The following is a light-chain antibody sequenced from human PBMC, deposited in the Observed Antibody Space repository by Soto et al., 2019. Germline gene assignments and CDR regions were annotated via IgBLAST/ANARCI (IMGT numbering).Light chain of an antibody. CDR1: HSVIRRY. Sequence: EIVLTQSPGTLSLSPEETSILCCTASHSVIRRYFAWYQHKPAQAPRLLIYRPSSRDTGIPDRFTGSGSGTDFTLTISRLEPEDFAVYSCQQYGDSSYTFGEGTKVEIK. J-gene: IGKJ2*01. V-gene: IGKV3-20*01. CDR2: RPS. CDR3: QQYGDSSYT.